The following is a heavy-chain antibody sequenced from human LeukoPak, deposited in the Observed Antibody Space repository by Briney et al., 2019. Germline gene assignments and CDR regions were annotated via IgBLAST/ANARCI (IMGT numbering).Heavy chain of an antibody. CDR1: GFTFSSYW. Sequence: GGSLRLSCAASGFTFSSYWMSWVRQAPGKGLEWVANIKQDGSEKYYVDSVKGRFTISRDNAKNSLYLQMNSLRAEDTAVYYCARARPMTTVTTDAFDIWGQGTMVTVSS. CDR3: ARARPMTTVTTDAFDI. CDR2: IKQDGSEK. J-gene: IGHJ3*02. D-gene: IGHD4-17*01. V-gene: IGHV3-7*03.